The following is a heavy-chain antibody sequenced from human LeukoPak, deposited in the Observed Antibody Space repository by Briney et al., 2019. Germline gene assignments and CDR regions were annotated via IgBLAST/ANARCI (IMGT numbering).Heavy chain of an antibody. Sequence: SETLSLTCTVSGGSISSSSYYWSWIRPPPGKGLEWIGSIYYSGSTYYNPSLKSRVTISVDTSKNQFSLKLSSVTAADTAVYYCARQKYDYVWGSYQTTGGFDYWGQGTLVTVSS. CDR1: GGSISSSSYY. D-gene: IGHD3-16*01. J-gene: IGHJ4*02. CDR2: IYYSGST. V-gene: IGHV4-39*01. CDR3: ARQKYDYVWGSYQTTGGFDY.